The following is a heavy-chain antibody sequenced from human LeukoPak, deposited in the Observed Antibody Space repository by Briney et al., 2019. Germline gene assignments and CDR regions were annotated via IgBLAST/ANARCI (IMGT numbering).Heavy chain of an antibody. CDR1: GYTFTGYY. V-gene: IGHV1-69*05. CDR2: IIPIFGTA. D-gene: IGHD1-26*01. J-gene: IGHJ4*02. CDR3: ARDAGDGSCLDY. Sequence: ASVKVSCKASGYTFTGYYMHWVRQAPGQGLEWMGGIIPIFGTANYAQKFQVRVTITTDESTSTAYMELSSLSSEDTAVYYCARDAGDGSCLDYWGQGTLVTVSS.